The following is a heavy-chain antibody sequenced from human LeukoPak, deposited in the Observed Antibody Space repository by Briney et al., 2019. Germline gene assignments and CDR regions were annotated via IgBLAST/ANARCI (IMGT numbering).Heavy chain of an antibody. Sequence: PGGSLRLSCAASGFTFSSYWMGWVRQAPGKGLEWVANIKQDGSEKYYVDSVKGRFTISRDNAKNSLYLQMNSLRVDDTAVYYCARWARYCSSGSCYSWFDPWGQGTLVTVSS. V-gene: IGHV3-7*01. CDR3: ARWARYCSSGSCYSWFDP. CDR1: GFTFSSYW. J-gene: IGHJ5*02. D-gene: IGHD2-15*01. CDR2: IKQDGSEK.